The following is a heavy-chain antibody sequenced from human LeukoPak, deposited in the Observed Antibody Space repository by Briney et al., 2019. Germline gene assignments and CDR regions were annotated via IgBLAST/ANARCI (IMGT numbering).Heavy chain of an antibody. Sequence: GGSLRLSCAASGFTVSSNYMSWVRQAQGKGLEWVSVIYSGGSTYYADSVKGRFTISRDNSKNTLYLQMNSLRAEDTAVYYCAREGYCSSTSCYLDAFDIWGQGTMVTVSS. V-gene: IGHV3-66*01. D-gene: IGHD2-2*01. CDR2: IYSGGST. CDR3: AREGYCSSTSCYLDAFDI. J-gene: IGHJ3*02. CDR1: GFTVSSNY.